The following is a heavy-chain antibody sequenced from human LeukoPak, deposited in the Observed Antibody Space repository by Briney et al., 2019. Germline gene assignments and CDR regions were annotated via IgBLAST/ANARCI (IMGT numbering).Heavy chain of an antibody. V-gene: IGHV1-8*01. CDR2: MNPNSGNT. D-gene: IGHD3-9*01. CDR1: GYTFTSYG. Sequence: GASVKVSCKASGYTFTSYGINWVRQATGQGLEWMGWMNPNSGNTGYAQKFQGRVTMTRNTSISTAYMELSSLRSEDTAVYYCARGPLRYFDWLLPNPFDYWGQGTLVTVSS. CDR3: ARGPLRYFDWLLPNPFDY. J-gene: IGHJ4*02.